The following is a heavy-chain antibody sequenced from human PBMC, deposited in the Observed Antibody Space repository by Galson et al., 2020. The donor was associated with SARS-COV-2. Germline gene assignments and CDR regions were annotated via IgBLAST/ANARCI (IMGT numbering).Heavy chain of an antibody. V-gene: IGHV3-30*18. Sequence: PGGSLKISCAASGFTFSSYGMHWVRQAPGKGLEWVAVISYDGNNKYYADSVKGRFTISRDNSKNTLYLQMNSLRAEDTAVYFCAKSMGGTYWDAFDIWGQGTMVTVSS. CDR1: GFTFSSYG. CDR2: ISYDGNNK. D-gene: IGHD1-26*01. J-gene: IGHJ3*02. CDR3: AKSMGGTYWDAFDI.